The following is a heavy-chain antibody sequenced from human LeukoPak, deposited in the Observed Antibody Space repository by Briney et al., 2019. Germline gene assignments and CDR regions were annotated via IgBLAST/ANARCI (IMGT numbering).Heavy chain of an antibody. CDR3: ARGNLAAPLDY. Sequence: PGRSLRLSCAASGFTFSSYGMHWVRPAPGKGLEWVAVIWYDGSNKYYADSVKGRFTISRDNSKNTLYLQMNSLRAEDTAVYYCARGNLAAPLDYWGQGTLVTVSS. CDR1: GFTFSSYG. V-gene: IGHV3-33*01. CDR2: IWYDGSNK. D-gene: IGHD6-6*01. J-gene: IGHJ4*02.